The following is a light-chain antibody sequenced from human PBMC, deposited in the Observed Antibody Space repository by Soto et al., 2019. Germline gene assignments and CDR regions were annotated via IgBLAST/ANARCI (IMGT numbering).Light chain of an antibody. J-gene: IGKJ5*01. Sequence: EIVMTQSPATLSVSPGERATLSCRASQSVSSNLAWYQQKPGQAPRLLIYDASNRATGIPARFSGSGSGTDFTLTISRLEPEDSAIYYCQQFGSSPITFGQGTRLEIK. CDR2: DAS. CDR3: QQFGSSPIT. CDR1: QSVSSN. V-gene: IGKV3D-15*01.